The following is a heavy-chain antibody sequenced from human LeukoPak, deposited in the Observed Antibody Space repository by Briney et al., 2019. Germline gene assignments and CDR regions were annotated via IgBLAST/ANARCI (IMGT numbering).Heavy chain of an antibody. Sequence: PGGSLRLSCAVSRITLSNYDMSCVPQAPGKGLEGVTDLRGSGCGTNYADSGQGRFAISRDNTKNTLYIQMNSLRAEDTAVYFCAKRGVVIRVFLVGFHKEAYYFDSWGQGALVTVSS. CDR1: RITLSNYD. V-gene: IGHV3-23*01. D-gene: IGHD3-10*01. CDR3: AKRGVVIRVFLVGFHKEAYYFDS. CDR2: LRGSGCGT. J-gene: IGHJ4*02.